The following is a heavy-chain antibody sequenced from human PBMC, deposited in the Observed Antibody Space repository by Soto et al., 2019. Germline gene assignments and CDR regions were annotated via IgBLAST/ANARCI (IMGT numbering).Heavy chain of an antibody. Sequence: QVQLVQSGAEVKKPGSSVKVYCKDSGGTFSSYAISWVRKAPGQGLEWMGGIIQIFGTANYAQKFQGRVTITADESTSTAYMELSSLRSEDTAVYYCARPTYYYDSSGYQNFDYWGQGTLVTVSS. J-gene: IGHJ4*02. CDR2: IIQIFGTA. V-gene: IGHV1-69*01. CDR1: GGTFSSYA. CDR3: ARPTYYYDSSGYQNFDY. D-gene: IGHD3-22*01.